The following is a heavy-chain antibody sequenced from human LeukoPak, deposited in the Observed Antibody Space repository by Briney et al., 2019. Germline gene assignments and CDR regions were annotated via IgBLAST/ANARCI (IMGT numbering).Heavy chain of an antibody. CDR1: VGTFINYA. D-gene: IGHD3-10*01. Sequence: AAVTVTFKSSVGTFINYAISWLRQAPGQGREGMGGIIPMLCADSDAQQFQGSVTITADESTRTASMELSSLRSEDTAVYYCAREFTMVRGVIIYNWFDPWGEGTLVTVSS. CDR2: IIPMLCAD. CDR3: AREFTMVRGVIIYNWFDP. V-gene: IGHV1-69*13. J-gene: IGHJ5*02.